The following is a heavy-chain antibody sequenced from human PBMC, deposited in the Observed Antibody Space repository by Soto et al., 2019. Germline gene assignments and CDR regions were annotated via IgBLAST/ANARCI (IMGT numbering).Heavy chain of an antibody. J-gene: IGHJ4*02. CDR2: ISASGGAT. D-gene: IGHD3-10*01. CDR3: AKELSYNSGRPFDY. V-gene: IGHV3-23*01. CDR1: GFAFSSSA. Sequence: EVQLLESGGGLVQPGGSLRLSCAASGFAFSSSAMTWVRQAPGKGLEWVSSISASGGATFYTDSVKGRFTVSRHNSKNMLYLQMNSLRAEDTALYYCAKELSYNSGRPFDYWGQGTLVTVSS.